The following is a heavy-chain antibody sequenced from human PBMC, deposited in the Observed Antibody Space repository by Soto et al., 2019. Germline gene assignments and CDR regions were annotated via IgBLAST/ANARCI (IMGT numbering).Heavy chain of an antibody. J-gene: IGHJ6*02. CDR1: GFTFSSYA. D-gene: IGHD6-13*01. V-gene: IGHV3-30-3*01. Sequence: PGGSMRLSCAVSGFTFSSYAMHWVRQAPGKGLEWVAVISYDGSNKYYADSVKGRFSISRDNSKNTLYLQMNRLRAEETAVYYCARGGHQQLVQVENYNSCMDIGGQGTTVTVSS. CDR3: ARGGHQQLVQVENYNSCMDI. CDR2: ISYDGSNK.